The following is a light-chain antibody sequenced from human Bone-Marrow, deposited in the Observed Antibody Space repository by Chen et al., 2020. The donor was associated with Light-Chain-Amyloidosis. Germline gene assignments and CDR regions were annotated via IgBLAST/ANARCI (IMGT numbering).Light chain of an antibody. CDR2: DES. V-gene: IGLV3-21*02. Sequence: SYVLTQPSSVSVAPGQTATIACGGNNIGSTSVHWYQQTPGQAPLLVVYDESDRPSGIPERLSRSNSGNTATLTISRVEAGDEADYYCQVWDRSSDRPVFGGGPKLTVL. J-gene: IGLJ3*02. CDR3: QVWDRSSDRPV. CDR1: NIGSTS.